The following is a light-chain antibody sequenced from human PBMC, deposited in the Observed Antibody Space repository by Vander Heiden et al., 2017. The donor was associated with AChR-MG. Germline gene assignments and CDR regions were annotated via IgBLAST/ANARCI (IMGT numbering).Light chain of an antibody. V-gene: IGLV1-44*01. J-gene: IGLJ3*02. Sequence: QSVLTQPLSASGTPGQRVTISCSGSSSNIGSNTVNWYQQRPGTAPKLLIYSNNQRPAGVPDRFSGSKSGTAASLAISGRQSEDEADYYCAAWDDSLNAPVFGGGTKLTVL. CDR3: AAWDDSLNAPV. CDR2: SNN. CDR1: SSNIGSNT.